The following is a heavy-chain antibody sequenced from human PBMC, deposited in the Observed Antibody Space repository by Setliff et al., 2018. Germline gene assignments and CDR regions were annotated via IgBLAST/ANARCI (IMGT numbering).Heavy chain of an antibody. J-gene: IGHJ4*02. Sequence: SETLSLTCAAYGGTFSDYHWTWIRQSPEKGLEWIGEINHRGSTNYNPSLKSRVTISVDTSKNQFSLKLSSLTAADTAVYYCARGRNIAARHLDSWGQGTLVTVSS. CDR3: ARGRNIAARHLDS. CDR1: GGTFSDYH. V-gene: IGHV4-34*01. D-gene: IGHD6-6*01. CDR2: INHRGST.